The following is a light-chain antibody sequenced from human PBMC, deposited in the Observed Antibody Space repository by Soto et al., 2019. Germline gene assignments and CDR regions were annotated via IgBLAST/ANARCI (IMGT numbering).Light chain of an antibody. CDR1: QDIRGA. CDR3: QQFNVYPIT. Sequence: AIQLTQSPSSLSASVGARVTITCRASQDIRGALAWYQQKPGKAPKLLIYDVSSFESGVPSRFSGSGSGTDFTFTISSLQPEDFATYYCQQFNVYPITFGQGTRLEIK. CDR2: DVS. J-gene: IGKJ5*01. V-gene: IGKV1-13*02.